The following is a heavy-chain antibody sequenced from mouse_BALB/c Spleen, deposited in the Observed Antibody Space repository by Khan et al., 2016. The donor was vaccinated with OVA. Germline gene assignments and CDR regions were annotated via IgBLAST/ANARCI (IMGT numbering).Heavy chain of an antibody. CDR1: GYSITSGYA. V-gene: IGHV3-2*02. CDR3: ARGNYHGYYFDY. Sequence: EVQLQESGPGLVKPSQSLSLTCTVTGYSITSGYAWNWIRQFPGNKLEWMGYISYSGVTSYTPSLKSRISITRDTSKNQFFLQLTSVTTEDTATYYCARGNYHGYYFDYWGQGTTLTVSS. D-gene: IGHD1-1*01. CDR2: ISYSGVT. J-gene: IGHJ2*01.